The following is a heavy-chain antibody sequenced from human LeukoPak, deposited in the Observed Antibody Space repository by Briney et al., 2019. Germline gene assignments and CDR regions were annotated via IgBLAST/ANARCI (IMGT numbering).Heavy chain of an antibody. CDR3: ARRYSAGEVDY. Sequence: GESLKISFKGSGYSFTSYWTSWVRQMPGKGLEWMGIINPGDSETRYSPSFQGQVTISADKSSSAAYLQWSSLKASDTAMYYCARRYSAGEVDYWGQGTLVTVSS. CDR1: GYSFTSYW. V-gene: IGHV5-51*01. CDR2: INPGDSET. J-gene: IGHJ4*02. D-gene: IGHD1-14*01.